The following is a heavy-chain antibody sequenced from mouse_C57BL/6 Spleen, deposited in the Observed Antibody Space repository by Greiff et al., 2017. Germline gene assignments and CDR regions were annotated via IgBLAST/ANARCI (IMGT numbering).Heavy chain of an antibody. V-gene: IGHV1-15*01. J-gene: IGHJ3*01. D-gene: IGHD2-4*01. Sequence: QVQLQQSGAELVRPGASVTLSCKASGYTFTDYEMHWVKQTPVHGLEWIGAIDPETGGTAYNQKFKGKAILTADKSSSTAYMELRSLTSEDSAVYYCTRNYYDYTWFAYWGQGTLVTVSA. CDR2: IDPETGGT. CDR3: TRNYYDYTWFAY. CDR1: GYTFTDYE.